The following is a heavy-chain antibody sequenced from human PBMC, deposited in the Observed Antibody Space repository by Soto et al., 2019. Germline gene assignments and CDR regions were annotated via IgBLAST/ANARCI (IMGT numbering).Heavy chain of an antibody. CDR3: AYSVSSSGP. V-gene: IGHV3-23*01. CDR2: ISANGIST. Sequence: PGGPLSLPCAASGSTFSTSGMSWVRQFPGRGLEWVSAISANGISTYYAEPVKGRFTVSRDNSKNTLYLQRNTLRVDDTAVYYCAYSVSSSGPLGQGTLVTVSS. CDR1: GSTFSTSG. J-gene: IGHJ5*02. D-gene: IGHD3-22*01.